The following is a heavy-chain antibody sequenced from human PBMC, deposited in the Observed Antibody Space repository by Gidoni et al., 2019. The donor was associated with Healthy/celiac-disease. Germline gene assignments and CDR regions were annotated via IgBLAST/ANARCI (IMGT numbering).Heavy chain of an antibody. D-gene: IGHD6-13*01. J-gene: IGHJ6*02. CDR2: IWYDGSNT. Sequence: VQLVESGGGVVQPGRYLRPSCAASGFTLSRHGLHWVRQAPGKGLEWVSVIWYDGSNTYLADSVQGRFTISRDNSKHTLYLQMNSLRAEDTAVYYCARELLAAASLDYNYGLDVWGQGTTVTGSS. CDR1: GFTLSRHG. V-gene: IGHV3-33*01. CDR3: ARELLAAASLDYNYGLDV.